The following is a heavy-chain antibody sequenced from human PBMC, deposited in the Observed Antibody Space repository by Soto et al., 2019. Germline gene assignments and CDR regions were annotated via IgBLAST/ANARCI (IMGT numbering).Heavy chain of an antibody. D-gene: IGHD2-15*01. CDR3: ARERYCSGGSCYRDAAFDI. V-gene: IGHV4-39*02. CDR2: IYYSGST. Sequence: PSETLSLTCTVSGGSISSSSYYWGWIRQPPGKGLEWIGSIYYSGSTYYNPSLKSRVTISVDTSKNQFSLKLSSVTAADTAVYYCARERYCSGGSCYRDAAFDIWGQGTMVTVSS. J-gene: IGHJ3*02. CDR1: GGSISSSSYY.